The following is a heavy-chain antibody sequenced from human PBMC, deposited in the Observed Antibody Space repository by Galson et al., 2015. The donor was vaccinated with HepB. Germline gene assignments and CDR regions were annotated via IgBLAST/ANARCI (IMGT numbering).Heavy chain of an antibody. D-gene: IGHD3-10*01. CDR3: AKLEGLLWFGQLRGAFHI. CDR1: GFTFSSYS. J-gene: IGHJ3*02. CDR2: ISSSSSTI. Sequence: SLRLSCAASGFTFSSYSMNWVRQAPGKGLEWVSYISSSSSTIYYADSVKGRFTISRDNAKNSLYLQMNSLRAEDTALYYCAKLEGLLWFGQLRGAFHIWGQGTMVTVSS. V-gene: IGHV3-48*04.